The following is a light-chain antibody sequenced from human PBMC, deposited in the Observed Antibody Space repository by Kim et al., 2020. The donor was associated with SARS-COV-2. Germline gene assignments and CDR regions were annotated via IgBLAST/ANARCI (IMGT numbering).Light chain of an antibody. CDR1: QSISGW. V-gene: IGKV1-5*01. J-gene: IGKJ2*01. Sequence: DIQMTQSPSTLSASVGDRVTITCRATQSISGWLAWYQQKPGKAPKLLISDAYRLESGVPSRFSGSGSGTEFTLTISSLQPDDSATYYCQQYQSYSYTFGQGTKLEIK. CDR3: QQYQSYSYT. CDR2: DAY.